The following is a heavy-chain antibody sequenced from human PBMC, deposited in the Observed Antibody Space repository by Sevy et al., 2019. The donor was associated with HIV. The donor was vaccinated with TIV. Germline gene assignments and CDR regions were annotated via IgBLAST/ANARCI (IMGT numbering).Heavy chain of an antibody. CDR1: GFTFSSYA. Sequence: GGSLRLSCAASGFTFSSYAMHWVRQAPGKGLEWVAVLSYDGSNKYYADSVKGRFTISRDNSKNTLYLQMNSLRAEDTAVYYCARVHGQVVPAAKYGMDVWGQGTTVTVSS. V-gene: IGHV3-30-3*01. CDR2: LSYDGSNK. CDR3: ARVHGQVVPAAKYGMDV. D-gene: IGHD2-2*01. J-gene: IGHJ6*02.